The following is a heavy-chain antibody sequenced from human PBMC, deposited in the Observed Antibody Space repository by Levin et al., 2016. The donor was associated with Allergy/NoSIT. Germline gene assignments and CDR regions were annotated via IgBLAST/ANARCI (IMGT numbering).Heavy chain of an antibody. CDR1: GGSINDAGYS. J-gene: IGHJ1*01. Sequence: LRLSCGVSGGSINDAGYSWSWIRQPPGKGLEWIGYIYHSGSTSYNPSLKSRVSISLDRSKNQFSLNLKSVSAADTAVYFCARGPDSSSWDDSEYFQHWGQGTLVTVSS. V-gene: IGHV4-30-2*01. CDR3: ARGPDSSSWDDSEYFQH. CDR2: IYHSGST. D-gene: IGHD6-13*01.